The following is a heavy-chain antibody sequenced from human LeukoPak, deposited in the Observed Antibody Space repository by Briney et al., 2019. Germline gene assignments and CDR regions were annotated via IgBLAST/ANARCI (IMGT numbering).Heavy chain of an antibody. V-gene: IGHV3-9*01. CDR3: AKVGDSSSWHIDY. J-gene: IGHJ4*02. D-gene: IGHD6-13*01. CDR2: ISWNSGSI. Sequence: GRSLRLSCAASGFTFDGYAMHWVRQAPGKGLEWVSGISWNSGSIGYADSVKGRFTISRDNAKNSLYLQMNSLRAEDTALYYCAKVGDSSSWHIDYWGQGTLVTVSS. CDR1: GFTFDGYA.